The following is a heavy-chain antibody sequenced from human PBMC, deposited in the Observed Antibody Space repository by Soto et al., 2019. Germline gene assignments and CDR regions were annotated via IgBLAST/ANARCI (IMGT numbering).Heavy chain of an antibody. D-gene: IGHD6-25*01. Sequence: QVQLVESGGGVVQPGRSLRLSCAASGFTFSDCGMHWVRQAPGKGLEWVAVVTYEETGIHYADSVRGRFTISRDNSKKLVYPQMDGQRVEYTGVNYCVKEQSSGYWGIADYWGQGALITVSS. CDR3: VKEQSSGYWGIADY. CDR1: GFTFSDCG. V-gene: IGHV3-30*18. J-gene: IGHJ4*02. CDR2: VTYEETGI.